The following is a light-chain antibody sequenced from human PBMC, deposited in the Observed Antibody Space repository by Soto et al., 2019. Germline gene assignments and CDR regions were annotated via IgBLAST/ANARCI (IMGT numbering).Light chain of an antibody. J-gene: IGLJ3*02. V-gene: IGLV1-47*01. CDR1: TSNIGTNY. Sequence: QSVLTQPPSASATPGQSVTISCSGSTSNIGTNYVYWYQQLPGMAPKLLIYKNNHRPSGVPDRFSASESGTSASLAIGGLRSEDESDYHCATWDDSLSGVVFGGGTKVTVL. CDR2: KNN. CDR3: ATWDDSLSGVV.